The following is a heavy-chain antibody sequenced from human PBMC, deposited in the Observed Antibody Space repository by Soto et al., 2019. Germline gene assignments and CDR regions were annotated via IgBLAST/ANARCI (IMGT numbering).Heavy chain of an antibody. D-gene: IGHD3-10*01. CDR3: ARRDYYGSGSELLSYYYYGMDV. CDR2: IDPSDSYT. J-gene: IGHJ6*02. CDR1: GYSFTSYW. V-gene: IGHV5-10-1*01. Sequence: PGESLKISCKGSGYSFTSYWISWVRQMPGKGLEWMGRIDPSDSYTNYSPSFQGHVTISADKSISTAYLQWSSLKASDTAMYYCARRDYYGSGSELLSYYYYGMDVWGQGTTVTVSS.